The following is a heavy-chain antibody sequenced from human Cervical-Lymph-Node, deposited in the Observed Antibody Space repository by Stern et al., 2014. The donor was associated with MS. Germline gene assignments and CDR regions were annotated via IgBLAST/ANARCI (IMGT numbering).Heavy chain of an antibody. J-gene: IGHJ4*02. CDR2: TYLESKWYT. D-gene: IGHD4-23*01. CDR1: GDSVSTYTAS. CDR3: ARWGGNEDPYYFDY. Sequence: QEQLQQSGPGLVEPSQTLSLTCVISGDSVSTYTASWNWLRQSPSGGLEWLGRTYLESKWYTDYALSVKGRITIIPDTSKNQFSLQLKSVTPEDTAVYYCARWGGNEDPYYFDYWGQGTPVTVSS. V-gene: IGHV6-1*01.